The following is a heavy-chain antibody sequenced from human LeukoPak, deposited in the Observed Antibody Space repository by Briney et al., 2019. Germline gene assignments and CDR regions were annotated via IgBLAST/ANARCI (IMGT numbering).Heavy chain of an antibody. CDR3: AKSIYYDSSGYYPHHDAFDI. D-gene: IGHD3-22*01. Sequence: GGSLRLSCAASGFTFSSYAMSWVRQPPGKGLEWVSAISGSGGSTYYADSVKGRFTISRDNSKNTLYLQMNSLRAEDTAVYYCAKSIYYDSSGYYPHHDAFDIWGQGTMVTVSS. CDR1: GFTFSSYA. J-gene: IGHJ3*02. V-gene: IGHV3-23*01. CDR2: ISGSGGST.